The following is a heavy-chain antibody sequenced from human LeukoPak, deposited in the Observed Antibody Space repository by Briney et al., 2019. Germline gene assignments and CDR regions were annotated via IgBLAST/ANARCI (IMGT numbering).Heavy chain of an antibody. D-gene: IGHD3-3*01. CDR3: ARASFPLLEWTTSIPFDV. CDR2: IIPIYPTT. V-gene: IGHV1-69*13. Sequence: GASVKVSCKASGGTFNSFALTWVRQAPGQGLEWMGAIIPIYPTTDYAQKFQGRLTISADEFRGTVSMELSSLTAEDTAVYYCARASFPLLEWTTSIPFDVWGQGTLVTVSS. J-gene: IGHJ3*01. CDR1: GGTFNSFA.